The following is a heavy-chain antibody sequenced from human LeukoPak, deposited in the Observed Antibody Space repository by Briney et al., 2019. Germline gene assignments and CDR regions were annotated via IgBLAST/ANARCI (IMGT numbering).Heavy chain of an antibody. Sequence: PSETLSLTCTVSGGSISSSSYYWGWIRQPPGKGLEWIGSIHYSGSTYYNPSLKSRVTISVDTSKNQFSLKLSSVTAADTAVYYCARGDYFDYWGQGTLVTVSS. CDR2: IHYSGST. CDR3: ARGDYFDY. J-gene: IGHJ4*02. CDR1: GGSISSSSYY. V-gene: IGHV4-39*07.